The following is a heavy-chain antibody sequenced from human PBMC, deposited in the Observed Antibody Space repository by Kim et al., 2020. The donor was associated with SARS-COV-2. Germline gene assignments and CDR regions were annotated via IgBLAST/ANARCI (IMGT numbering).Heavy chain of an antibody. CDR1: GYTFTSYY. D-gene: IGHD2-2*01. Sequence: ASVKVSCKASGYTFTSYYMHWVRQAPGQGLEWMGIINPSGGSTSYAQKFQGRVTMTRDTSTSTVYMELSSLRSEDTAVYYCARDSEMLGYCSSTSCHPLGPWGQGTLVTVSS. CDR2: INPSGGST. J-gene: IGHJ5*02. V-gene: IGHV1-46*01. CDR3: ARDSEMLGYCSSTSCHPLGP.